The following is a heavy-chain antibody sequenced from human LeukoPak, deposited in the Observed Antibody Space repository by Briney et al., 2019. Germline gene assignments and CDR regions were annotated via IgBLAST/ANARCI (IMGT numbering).Heavy chain of an antibody. CDR2: ISVYNGNT. CDR1: GYTFTSHG. V-gene: IGHV1-18*01. Sequence: ASVKVSCKASGYTFTSHGITWVRQAPGQGLEWMGWISVYNGNTNYAQKVQARVTMTTDTSTSTAYMELRSLRSDDTAVYYCARWACSSTSCSLGYCSGGSCYSGYFDYWGQGTLVTVSS. J-gene: IGHJ4*02. CDR3: ARWACSSTSCSLGYCSGGSCYSGYFDY. D-gene: IGHD2-15*01.